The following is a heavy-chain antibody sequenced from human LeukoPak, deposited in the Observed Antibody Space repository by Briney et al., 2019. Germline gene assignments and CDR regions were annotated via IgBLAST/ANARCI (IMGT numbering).Heavy chain of an antibody. CDR1: GGSISSYY. V-gene: IGHV4-59*01. Sequence: KPSEPLSLTCTVSGGSISSYYWSWIRQPPGKGLEWIGYIYYSGSTNYNPSLKSRVTISLDTSKNQFSLRLSSVTAADTAVHYCARESLESSLHYWGQGTLVTVSS. J-gene: IGHJ4*02. CDR2: IYYSGST. CDR3: ARESLESSLHY. D-gene: IGHD3-3*01.